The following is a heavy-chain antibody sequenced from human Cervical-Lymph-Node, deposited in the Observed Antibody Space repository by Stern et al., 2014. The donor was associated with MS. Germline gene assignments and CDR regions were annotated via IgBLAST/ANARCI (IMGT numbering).Heavy chain of an antibody. CDR2: INGDGIIT. Sequence: EVQLVESGGGLVQPGGSLRLSCAASGFTFSGYWMHWVRQAPGKGLVLVSRINGDGIITTYADSVKGRFTISRDNADNTFYLQMNSLRAEDTAVYYCASWQVPKGHFDLWGRGTLVTVSS. CDR1: GFTFSGYW. CDR3: ASWQVPKGHFDL. J-gene: IGHJ2*01. V-gene: IGHV3-74*01.